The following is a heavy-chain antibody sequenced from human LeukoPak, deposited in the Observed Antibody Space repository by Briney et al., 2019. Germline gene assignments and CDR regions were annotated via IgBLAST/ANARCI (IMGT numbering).Heavy chain of an antibody. D-gene: IGHD2-15*01. V-gene: IGHV3-9*03. J-gene: IGHJ3*02. Sequence: PGGSLRLSCAASGFTFDDYAMHWVRQAPGKGLEWVSGISWNSGSIGYADSVKGRFTISRDNAKSSLYLQMNSLRAEDMALYYCAKEYCSGGSCYRGAFDIWGQGTMVTVSS. CDR1: GFTFDDYA. CDR2: ISWNSGSI. CDR3: AKEYCSGGSCYRGAFDI.